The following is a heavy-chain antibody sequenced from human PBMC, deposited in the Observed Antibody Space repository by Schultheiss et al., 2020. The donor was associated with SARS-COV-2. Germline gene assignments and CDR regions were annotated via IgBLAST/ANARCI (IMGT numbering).Heavy chain of an antibody. D-gene: IGHD3-22*01. CDR3: ARAHQRRDYYDSRYNWFDP. J-gene: IGHJ5*02. CDR2: INHSGST. Sequence: SETLSLTCTVSGGSISSSSYYWSWIRQPPGKGLEWIGEINHSGSTNYNPSLKSRVTISVDTSKNQFSLKLSSVTAADTAVYYCARAHQRRDYYDSRYNWFDPWGQGTLVTVSS. V-gene: IGHV4-39*07. CDR1: GGSISSSSYY.